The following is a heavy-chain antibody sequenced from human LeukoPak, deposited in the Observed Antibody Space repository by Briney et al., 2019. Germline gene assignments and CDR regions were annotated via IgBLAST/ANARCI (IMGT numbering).Heavy chain of an antibody. V-gene: IGHV3-30*04. CDR2: ISYEVSDK. CDR3: ARDPNMYYFDY. D-gene: IGHD2/OR15-2a*01. CDR1: GFTSSSYA. Sequence: GGSLRLSCAAAGFTSSSYAMHWVRPAPGKGRGWGGAISYEVSDKYYADSVKGRFTISRDNSKNTLYLQMNSLRAEDTAVYYCARDPNMYYFDYWGQGTLVTVSS. J-gene: IGHJ4*02.